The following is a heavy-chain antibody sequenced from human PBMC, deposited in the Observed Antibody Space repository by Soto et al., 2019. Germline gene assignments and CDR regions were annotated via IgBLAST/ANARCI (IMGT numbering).Heavy chain of an antibody. CDR3: AKGEEQWLGTAFDI. CDR1: GFTFSSYA. V-gene: IGHV3-23*01. D-gene: IGHD6-19*01. CDR2: ISGSGDST. Sequence: GGSLRLSCAASGFTFSSYAMSWVRQAPGKGLEWVSAISGSGDSTYYTDSVKGRFTISRDNSKNTLYLQMNSLRAEDTAVYYCAKGEEQWLGTAFDIWGQGTMVTVSS. J-gene: IGHJ3*02.